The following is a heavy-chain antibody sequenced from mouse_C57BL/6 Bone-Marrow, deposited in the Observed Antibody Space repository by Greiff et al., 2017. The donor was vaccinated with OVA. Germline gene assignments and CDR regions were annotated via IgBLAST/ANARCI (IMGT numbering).Heavy chain of an antibody. CDR1: GYTFTSYW. Sequence: VQLQQSGAELAKPGASVKLSCKASGYTFTSYWMHWVKQRPGQGLEWIGMIHPNSGSTNYNQKFKGKATLTVDTSSSTAYMQLSSLTSEDSAVYYCATSYGNYGYFDVWGTGTTVTVSS. CDR2: IHPNSGST. J-gene: IGHJ1*03. V-gene: IGHV1-64*01. CDR3: ATSYGNYGYFDV. D-gene: IGHD2-1*01.